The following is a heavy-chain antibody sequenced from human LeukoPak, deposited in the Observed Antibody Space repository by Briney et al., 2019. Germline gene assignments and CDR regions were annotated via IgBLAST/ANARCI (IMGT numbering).Heavy chain of an antibody. CDR2: IKQDGSEK. CDR1: GFTFSSYW. CDR3: ARGGLHTTSNWSDP. V-gene: IGHV3-7*01. Sequence: QPGGSLRLSCAASGFTFSSYWMSWVRQAPGKGLEWVANIKQDGSEKYYVDSVKGRFTISRDNAKNSLYLQMNSLRAEDTAVYYCARGGLHTTSNWSDPWGQGTLVTVSS. J-gene: IGHJ5*02. D-gene: IGHD5-24*01.